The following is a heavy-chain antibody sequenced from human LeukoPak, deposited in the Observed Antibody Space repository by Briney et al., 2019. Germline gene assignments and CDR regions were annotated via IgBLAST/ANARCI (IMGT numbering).Heavy chain of an antibody. V-gene: IGHV3-30*18. D-gene: IGHD4-11*01. CDR1: GFTLCNYA. CDR3: AKDDYNSGDY. J-gene: IGHJ4*02. CDR2: ISYGGKNK. Sequence: GGSLRPSRAASGFTLCNYAMHSVRQAPGKGLEWVAVISYGGKNKYHADSVKGRFTISRDNSKNTLYLQMNSLRAEDTAVYYCAKDDYNSGDYWGQGTLVTVSS.